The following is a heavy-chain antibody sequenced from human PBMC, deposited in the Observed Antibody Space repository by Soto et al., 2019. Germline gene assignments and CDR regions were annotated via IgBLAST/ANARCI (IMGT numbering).Heavy chain of an antibody. V-gene: IGHV1-18*01. CDR2: IGPYNGNT. CDR1: GYTFNNYG. Sequence: QVQLVQSGAEVKKPGASVKVSCKASGYTFNNYGISWVRQAPGQGLEWMGWIGPYNGNTDHAQIFQGRVTMTTDTSTNTAYMELRSLRSDDTALYSCARCYCSVGSCYTCWHFDLWGRGTLVTVSS. CDR3: ARCYCSVGSCYTCWHFDL. J-gene: IGHJ2*01. D-gene: IGHD2-15*01.